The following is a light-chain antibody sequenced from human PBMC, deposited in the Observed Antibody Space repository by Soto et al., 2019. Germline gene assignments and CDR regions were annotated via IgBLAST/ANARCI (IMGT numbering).Light chain of an antibody. CDR2: AAS. CDR3: QQYNEWPPFT. J-gene: IGKJ1*01. V-gene: IGKV3-15*01. Sequence: EIVMTHSPATLSVSPWERATLSPSASQSVRSNLAWYQQKPGQAPRLVIYAASTRATGIPDRFSGSVSGTEFTLTISSLQSEDFAVYYCQQYNEWPPFTFGQGTKVDIK. CDR1: QSVRSN.